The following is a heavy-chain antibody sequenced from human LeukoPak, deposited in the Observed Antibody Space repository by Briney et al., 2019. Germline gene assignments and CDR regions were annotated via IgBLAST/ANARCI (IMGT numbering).Heavy chain of an antibody. V-gene: IGHV3-30-3*01. CDR3: AKAPGGGYYYFLY. J-gene: IGHJ4*02. D-gene: IGHD2-21*01. Sequence: GGSLRLSCAASGFTFSSYAMHWVRQAPGKGLEWVAVISYDGSNKYYADSVKGRFTISRDNSKNTLYLQMNSLRAEDTAVYYCAKAPGGGYYYFLYWGQGTLVTVSS. CDR1: GFTFSSYA. CDR2: ISYDGSNK.